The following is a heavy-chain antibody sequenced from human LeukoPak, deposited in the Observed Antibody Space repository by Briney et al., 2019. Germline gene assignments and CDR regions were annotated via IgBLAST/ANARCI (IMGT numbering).Heavy chain of an antibody. V-gene: IGHV3-30-3*01. CDR1: GFTFSSYA. J-gene: IGHJ4*02. D-gene: IGHD4-17*01. CDR3: AGRNDYGDSNFDY. CDR2: ISYDGSNK. Sequence: PGGSLRLSCAASGFTFSSYAMHWVRQAPGKGLEWVAVISYDGSNKYYADSVKGRFTISRDNSKNTLYLQMNSLRAEDTAVYYCAGRNDYGDSNFDYWGQGTLVTVSS.